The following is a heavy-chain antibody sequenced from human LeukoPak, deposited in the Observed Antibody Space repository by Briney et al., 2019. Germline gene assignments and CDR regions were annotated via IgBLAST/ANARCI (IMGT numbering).Heavy chain of an antibody. J-gene: IGHJ3*02. CDR3: ARGYDYVWGSYLPPFDI. D-gene: IGHD3-16*02. Sequence: GGSLRLSCVASGFTFSSYAMHWVRQAPGKGLEWVAVISYDGSNKYYADSVKGRFTISRDNSKNTLYLQMNSLRAEDTAVYYCARGYDYVWGSYLPPFDIWGQGTMVTVSS. CDR1: GFTFSSYA. V-gene: IGHV3-30-3*01. CDR2: ISYDGSNK.